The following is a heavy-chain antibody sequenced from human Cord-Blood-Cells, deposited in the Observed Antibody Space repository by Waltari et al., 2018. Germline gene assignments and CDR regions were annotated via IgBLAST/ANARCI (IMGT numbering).Heavy chain of an antibody. J-gene: IGHJ4*02. CDR2: ISGSGGST. CDR1: GFTFSSYA. Sequence: ESGGGLVQPGGSLRLSCAASGFTFSSYAMSWVRQAQGKGLEWVLAISGSGGSTYDAESVKGRFTIARDNSKNTLYLQMNSLRAEDTAVYYCAKGGNWNDVGYFDYWGQGTLVTVSS. CDR3: AKGGNWNDVGYFDY. V-gene: IGHV3-23*01. D-gene: IGHD1-20*01.